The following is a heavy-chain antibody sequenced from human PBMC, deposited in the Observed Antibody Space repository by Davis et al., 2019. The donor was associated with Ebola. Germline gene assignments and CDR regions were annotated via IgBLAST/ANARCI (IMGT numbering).Heavy chain of an antibody. J-gene: IGHJ4*02. Sequence: GESLKISCAASGFTVSSNYMSWVRQAPGKGLEWVSAISGSGGSTYYADSVKGRFTISRDNSKNTLYLQMNSLRAEDTAVYYCAKIRFFPGYYFDYWGQGTLVTVSS. V-gene: IGHV3-23*01. CDR2: ISGSGGST. D-gene: IGHD3-3*01. CDR3: AKIRFFPGYYFDY. CDR1: GFTVSSNY.